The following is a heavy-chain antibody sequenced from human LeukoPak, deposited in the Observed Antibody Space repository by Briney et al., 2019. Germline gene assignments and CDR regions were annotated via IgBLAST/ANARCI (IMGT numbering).Heavy chain of an antibody. CDR1: GFTFSSYA. CDR2: ISGSGGST. D-gene: IGHD3-22*01. V-gene: IGHV3-23*01. J-gene: IGHJ4*02. CDR3: AKEGVPYYYDSSGYHFDY. Sequence: GGSLRLSCAASGFTFSSYAMSWVRQAPGKGLEWVSAISGSGGSTYYADSVKGRFTISRDNSKNTLYLQMNSLRAEATAVYYCAKEGVPYYYDSSGYHFDYWGQGTLVTVSS.